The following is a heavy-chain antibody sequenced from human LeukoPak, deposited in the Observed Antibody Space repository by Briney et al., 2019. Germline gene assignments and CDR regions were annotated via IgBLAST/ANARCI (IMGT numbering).Heavy chain of an antibody. CDR1: GGSISSGDYY. CDR2: IYYSGST. CDR3: ARDLLNEGNHLDY. V-gene: IGHV4-30-4*01. J-gene: IGHJ4*02. Sequence: PSETLSLTCTVSGGSISSGDYYWSWIRQPPGKGLEWIGYIYYSGSTYYNPSLKSRVTISVDTSKNQFSLKLSSVTAADTAVYYCARDLLNEGNHLDYWGQGTLVTVSS. D-gene: IGHD4-23*01.